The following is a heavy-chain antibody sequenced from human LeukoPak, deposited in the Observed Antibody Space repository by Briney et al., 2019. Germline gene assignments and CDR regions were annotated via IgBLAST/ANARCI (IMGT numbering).Heavy chain of an antibody. V-gene: IGHV4-34*01. CDR1: GGSFSGYY. D-gene: IGHD5-18*01. J-gene: IGHJ3*02. Sequence: PSETLSLTCAVYGGSFSGYYWSWIRQPPGKGLEWIGEINHSGSTNYNPSLKSRVTISVDTSENQFSLKLSSVTAADTAVYYCARRGYSYGYDAFDIWGQGTMVTVSS. CDR3: ARRGYSYGYDAFDI. CDR2: INHSGST.